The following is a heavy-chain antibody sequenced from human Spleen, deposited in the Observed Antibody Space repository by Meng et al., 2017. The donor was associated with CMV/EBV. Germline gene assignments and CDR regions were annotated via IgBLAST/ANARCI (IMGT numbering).Heavy chain of an antibody. CDR2: IGGSGGST. J-gene: IGHJ3*02. CDR1: GFTFSSYD. D-gene: IGHD2-2*01. Sequence: GESLKISCAASGFTFSSYDMIWVRQAPGKGLDWVSAIGGSGGSTYYADSVKGRFTISGDNSKNTLYLQMNSLRADDTAVYYCAKGYREYQLLEDAFDIWGQGTMVTVSS. V-gene: IGHV3-23*01. CDR3: AKGYREYQLLEDAFDI.